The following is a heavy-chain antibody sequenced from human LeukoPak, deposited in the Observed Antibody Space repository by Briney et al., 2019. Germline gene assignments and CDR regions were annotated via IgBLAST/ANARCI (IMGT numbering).Heavy chain of an antibody. J-gene: IGHJ6*03. D-gene: IGHD3-22*01. CDR2: VHPTSGGT. CDR3: AREDVGTMIVVDYYYYMDV. V-gene: IGHV1-2*02. Sequence: ASVKVSCKASGYTFTNYYMHWVRQAPGQGLEWMGWVHPTSGGTKCAQKFQGRVTMTRDTSISTAYMELSRLRSDDTAVYYCAREDVGTMIVVDYYYYMDVWGKGTTVTISS. CDR1: GYTFTNYY.